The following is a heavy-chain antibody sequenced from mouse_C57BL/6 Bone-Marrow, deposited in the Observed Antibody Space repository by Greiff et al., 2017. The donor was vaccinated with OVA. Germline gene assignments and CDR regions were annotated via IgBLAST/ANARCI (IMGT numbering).Heavy chain of an antibody. J-gene: IGHJ1*03. CDR2: IDPEDGDT. D-gene: IGHD1-1*01. Sequence: VQLKQSGAELVRPGASVKLSCTASGFNIKDYYMHWVKQRPEQGLEWIGRIDPEDGDTEYAPKFQGKATMTADTSSNTAYLQLSSLTSEDTAVYYCTLITTVVATPYWYFDVWGTGTTVTVSS. CDR3: TLITTVVATPYWYFDV. CDR1: GFNIKDYY. V-gene: IGHV14-1*01.